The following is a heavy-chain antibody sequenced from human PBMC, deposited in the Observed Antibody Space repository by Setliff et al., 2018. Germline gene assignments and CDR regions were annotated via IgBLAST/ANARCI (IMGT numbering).Heavy chain of an antibody. CDR1: GYTFTGYY. Sequence: ASVKVSCKASGYTFTGYYMHWVRQAPGQGLEWMGWINPNSGGTNYAQKFQGWVTMTRDTSISTAYMELSRLRSDDTAVYYCARTSIVGATISHYWGQGTLVTVSS. D-gene: IGHD1-26*01. CDR2: INPNSGGT. V-gene: IGHV1-2*04. J-gene: IGHJ4*02. CDR3: ARTSIVGATISHY.